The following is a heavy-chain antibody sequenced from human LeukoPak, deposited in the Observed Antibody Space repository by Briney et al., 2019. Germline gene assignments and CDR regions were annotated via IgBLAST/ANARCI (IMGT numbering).Heavy chain of an antibody. CDR2: IYYSGST. CDR3: AREFVRPHRANWFDP. J-gene: IGHJ5*02. CDR1: GGSVSSGGYY. V-gene: IGHV4-31*03. D-gene: IGHD3-10*01. Sequence: SETLSLTCTVSGGSVSSGGYYWSWISQHPGKGLEWTGYIYYSGSTDYNPSLKRRVTISVDTSKNQFSLELSSVTASDTAVYYCAREFVRPHRANWFDPWGQGTLVTVSS.